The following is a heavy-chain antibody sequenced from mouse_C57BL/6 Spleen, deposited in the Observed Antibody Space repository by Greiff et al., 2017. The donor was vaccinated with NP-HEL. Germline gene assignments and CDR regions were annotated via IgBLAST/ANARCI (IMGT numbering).Heavy chain of an antibody. CDR3: ARGTTVNYYAMDD. CDR2: INPGSGGT. J-gene: IGHJ4*01. Sequence: VQLQQSGAELVRPGTSVKVSCKASGYDFTNYLIEWVKQRPGQGLEWIGVINPGSGGTNYNEKFKGKATLTADKSSSTAYMQLSSLTSEDSAVYFCARGTTVNYYAMDDWGQGTSVTVSS. D-gene: IGHD1-1*01. V-gene: IGHV1-54*01. CDR1: GYDFTNYL.